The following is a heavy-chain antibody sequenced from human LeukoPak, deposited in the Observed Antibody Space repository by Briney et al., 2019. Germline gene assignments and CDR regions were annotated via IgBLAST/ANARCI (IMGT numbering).Heavy chain of an antibody. CDR1: GGSFSGYY. CDR2: INQSGST. Sequence: SETLSLTCAVYGGSFSGYYWSWIRQPPGKGLEWIGEINQSGSTNYNPSLKSRVTISVDTSKNQFSLKLSSVTAADTAVYYCARGIGQWLAVFYYFDYWGQGTLVTVSS. CDR3: ARGIGQWLAVFYYFDY. J-gene: IGHJ4*02. V-gene: IGHV4-34*01. D-gene: IGHD6-19*01.